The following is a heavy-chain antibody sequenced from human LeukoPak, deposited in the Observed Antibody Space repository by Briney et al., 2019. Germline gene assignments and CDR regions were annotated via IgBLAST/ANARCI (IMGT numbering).Heavy chain of an antibody. J-gene: IGHJ4*02. V-gene: IGHV3-23*01. CDR2: ISGSGGST. D-gene: IGHD3-10*01. Sequence: PGGSLRLSCAASGFTFSSYGMSWVRQAPGKGLEWVSAISGSGGSTYYADSVKGRFTISRDNAKNSLYLQMNSLRAEDTAVYYCARPLDHYYGSGSYYRAAFDYWGQGTLVTVSS. CDR3: ARPLDHYYGSGSYYRAAFDY. CDR1: GFTFSSYG.